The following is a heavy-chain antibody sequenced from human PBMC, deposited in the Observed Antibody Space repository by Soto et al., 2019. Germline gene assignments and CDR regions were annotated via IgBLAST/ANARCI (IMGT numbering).Heavy chain of an antibody. J-gene: IGHJ4*02. CDR3: AKDPDIVVVVAATYFDY. CDR2: ISGSGGST. V-gene: IGHV3-23*01. D-gene: IGHD2-15*01. Sequence: EVQLLESGGGLVQPGGSLRLSCAASGFTFSSYAMSWVRQAPGKGLEWVSAISGSGGSTYYADSVKGRFTISRDNSKNTLYLQMNSLRAEDTAVYYCAKDPDIVVVVAATYFDYWGQGTLVTVSS. CDR1: GFTFSSYA.